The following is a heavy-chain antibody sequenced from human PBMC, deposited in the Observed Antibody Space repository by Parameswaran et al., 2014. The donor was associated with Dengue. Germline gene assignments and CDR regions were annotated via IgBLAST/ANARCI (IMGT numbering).Heavy chain of an antibody. D-gene: IGHD3-16*01. CDR3: ARVDYGDYGMDV. CDR1: GFTFSSYS. Sequence: AGGSLRLSCAASGFTFSSYSMNWVRQAPGKGLEWVSSISSSSSYIYYADSVKGRFTISRDNAKNSLYLQMNSLRAEDTAVYYCARVDYGDYGMDVWGQGTTVTVSS. CDR2: ISSSSSYI. J-gene: IGHJ6*02. V-gene: IGHV3-21*01.